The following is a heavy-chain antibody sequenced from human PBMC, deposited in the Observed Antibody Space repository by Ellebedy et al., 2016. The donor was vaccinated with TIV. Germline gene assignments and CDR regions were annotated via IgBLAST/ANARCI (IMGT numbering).Heavy chain of an antibody. D-gene: IGHD3-22*01. CDR2: IWYDGSNK. CDR1: GFTFSSYG. J-gene: IGHJ4*02. CDR3: ARVIYYYDSSGFQWYFDY. V-gene: IGHV3-33*01. Sequence: PGGSLRLSCAASGFTFSSYGMHWVRQAPGKGLEWVAVIWYDGSNKYYADSVKGRFTISRDNSKNTLYLQMNSLRAEDTAVYYCARVIYYYDSSGFQWYFDYWGQGTLVTVSS.